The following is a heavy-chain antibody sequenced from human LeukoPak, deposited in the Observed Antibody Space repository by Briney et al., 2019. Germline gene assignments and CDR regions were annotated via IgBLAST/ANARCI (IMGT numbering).Heavy chain of an antibody. J-gene: IGHJ5*02. D-gene: IGHD3-10*01. CDR1: GFTFSDYY. Sequence: GGSLRLSCAASGFTFSDYYMSWIRQAPGKGLEWVSYISSSSSYTNYADSVEGRFTISRDNAKNSLYLQMNSLRAEDTAVYYCARDPMDIRGFGWFDPWGQGTLVTVSS. V-gene: IGHV3-11*05. CDR2: ISSSSSYT. CDR3: ARDPMDIRGFGWFDP.